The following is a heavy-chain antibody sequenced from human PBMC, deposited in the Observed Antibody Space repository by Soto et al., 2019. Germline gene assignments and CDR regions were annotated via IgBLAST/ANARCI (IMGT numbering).Heavy chain of an antibody. D-gene: IGHD3-22*01. Sequence: QAGGSLRLSCAAPGFNFIIHALHWVRQAPGKGLEWVAVLSPNGKNQYYADSVKGRFTISSDTFTSTLFLQMTSLIPEDTAVYYCASGPDFYYDTRRYWGPGTLVTVSS. CDR3: ASGPDFYYDTRRY. CDR2: LSPNGKNQ. J-gene: IGHJ4*02. V-gene: IGHV3-30*04. CDR1: GFNFIIHA.